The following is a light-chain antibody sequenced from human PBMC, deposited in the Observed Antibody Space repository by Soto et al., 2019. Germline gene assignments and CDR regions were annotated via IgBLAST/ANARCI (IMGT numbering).Light chain of an antibody. CDR2: GAS. V-gene: IGKV3-20*01. J-gene: IGKJ1*01. Sequence: IVMTQSPLSLPVTPGEPASISCRASQSVSSNLAWYQQKPGQAPRLLIYGASNRATGIPDRFSGSGSGTDFTLTISRLEPEDFAVYYCQQYGSSGTFGQGTKVDIK. CDR3: QQYGSSGT. CDR1: QSVSSN.